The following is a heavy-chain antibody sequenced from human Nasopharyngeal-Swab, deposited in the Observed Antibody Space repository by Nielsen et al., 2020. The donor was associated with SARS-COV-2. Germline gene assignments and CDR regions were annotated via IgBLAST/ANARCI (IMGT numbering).Heavy chain of an antibody. Sequence: SLKISCAASGFTFDDYAMHWVRPDPGKGLEWVSGISWNSGSIGYADSVKGGFTISRDNAKNSLYLQMNSLSAEDTALYYCATDATSFYYYGMDVWGQGTTVTVSS. J-gene: IGHJ6*02. V-gene: IGHV3-9*01. CDR1: GFTFDDYA. D-gene: IGHD1-26*01. CDR2: ISWNSGSI. CDR3: ATDATSFYYYGMDV.